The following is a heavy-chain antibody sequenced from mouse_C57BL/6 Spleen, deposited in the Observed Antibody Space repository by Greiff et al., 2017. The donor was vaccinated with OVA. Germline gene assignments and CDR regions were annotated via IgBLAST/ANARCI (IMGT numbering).Heavy chain of an antibody. J-gene: IGHJ4*01. D-gene: IGHD1-1*01. CDR2: IDPSDSYT. CDR1: GYTFTSYW. CDR3: ARYYYGSSFYAMDY. V-gene: IGHV1-50*01. Sequence: QVQLQQPGAELVKPGASVKLSCKASGYTFTSYWMQWVKQRPGQGLEWIGEIDPSDSYTNYNQKFKGKATLTVDTSSSTAYMQLSSLTSEASAVYYCARYYYGSSFYAMDYWGQGTSVTVSS.